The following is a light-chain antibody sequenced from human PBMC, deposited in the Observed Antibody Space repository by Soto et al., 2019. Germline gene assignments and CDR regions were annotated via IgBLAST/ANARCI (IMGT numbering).Light chain of an antibody. CDR1: SRDFGGYNY. CDR2: EVT. Sequence: QSALTQPPSASGSPGQAVTISCTGTSRDFGGYNYVSWYQQHPGKAPKLIISEVTKRPSGVPDRFSGSKSGNTASLTVSGLQAEDEADYYCRAYAGSNSYVFGTGTKVTVL. J-gene: IGLJ1*01. CDR3: RAYAGSNSYV. V-gene: IGLV2-8*01.